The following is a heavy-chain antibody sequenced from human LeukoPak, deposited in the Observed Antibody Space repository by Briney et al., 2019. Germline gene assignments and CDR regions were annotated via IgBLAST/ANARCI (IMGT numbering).Heavy chain of an antibody. D-gene: IGHD5-18*01. Sequence: AASVKVSCKASGGTFSSYAISWVRQAPGQGLEWMGGIIPIFGTANYARKFQGRVTITTDESTSTAYMELSSLRSEDTAVYYCARAGIQLWPGGVDYWGQGTLVTVSS. CDR2: IIPIFGTA. CDR3: ARAGIQLWPGGVDY. V-gene: IGHV1-69*05. J-gene: IGHJ4*02. CDR1: GGTFSSYA.